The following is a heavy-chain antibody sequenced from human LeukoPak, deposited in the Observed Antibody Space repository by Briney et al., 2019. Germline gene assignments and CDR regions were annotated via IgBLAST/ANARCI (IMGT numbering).Heavy chain of an antibody. V-gene: IGHV3-53*01. CDR3: AKGILWWQQVY. Sequence: GGSLRLSCAASGFTVTDNYMNWVRQSSGKGLEWVSVIYGGGDTNYADSVKGRFTISRDNSKNTLYLQMNSLRAEDTAVYYCAKGILWWQQVYWGQGTLVTVSS. D-gene: IGHD2-21*01. CDR1: GFTVTDNY. J-gene: IGHJ4*02. CDR2: IYGGGDT.